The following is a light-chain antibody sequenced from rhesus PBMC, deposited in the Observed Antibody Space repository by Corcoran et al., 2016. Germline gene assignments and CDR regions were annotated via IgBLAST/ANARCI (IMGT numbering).Light chain of an antibody. CDR2: GAT. V-gene: IGKV3S9*01. CDR3: QQYNNWKWA. Sequence: EIVMTQSPATLSLSPGERATLSCRASQSVSSYVAWYQQKPEQAPRLLIYGATSRATGIPDRFSGSGYGTDFNLIISSLEPEDVGVYYCQQYNNWKWAFGQGTKVEIK. J-gene: IGKJ1*01. CDR1: QSVSSY.